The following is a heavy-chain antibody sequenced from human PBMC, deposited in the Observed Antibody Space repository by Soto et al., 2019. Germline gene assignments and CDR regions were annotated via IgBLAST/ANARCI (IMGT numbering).Heavy chain of an antibody. CDR3: VRDTSPYSSGWHNRHSDY. CDR2: ISYDGSNK. Sequence: QVQLVESGGGMVQPGRSLRLSCAASGFTFSSYAMHWVRQAPGKGLEWVAVISYDGSNKYYADSVKGRFTISRDNSKTLYLQMNSLRAEDTAVYYCVRDTSPYSSGWHNRHSDYWGQGTLVTVSS. D-gene: IGHD6-19*01. CDR1: GFTFSSYA. J-gene: IGHJ4*02. V-gene: IGHV3-30-3*01.